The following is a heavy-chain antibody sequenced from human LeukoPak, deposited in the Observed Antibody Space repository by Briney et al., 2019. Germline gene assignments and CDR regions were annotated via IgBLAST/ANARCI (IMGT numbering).Heavy chain of an antibody. CDR1: GYTFTSYD. V-gene: IGHV1-8*01. CDR2: MNPNSGNT. CDR3: ARRPRGYYYYGMDV. D-gene: IGHD3-10*01. Sequence: ASVKVSCKASGYTFTSYDINWVRQATGQGLEWMGWMNPNSGNTGYAQKFQGRVTMTRNTSIGTAYMELSSLRSEDTAVYYCARRPRGYYYYGMDVWGQGTTVTVSS. J-gene: IGHJ6*02.